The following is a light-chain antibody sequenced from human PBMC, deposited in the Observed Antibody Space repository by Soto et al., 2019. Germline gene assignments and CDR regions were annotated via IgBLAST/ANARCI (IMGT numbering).Light chain of an antibody. V-gene: IGLV8-61*01. CDR1: SASVSTSYY. J-gene: IGLJ3*02. CDR2: NTN. Sequence: QAVVTQESSFSVSPGGTVTLTCGLSSASVSTSYYPSWYQHTPGQAPRTLIYNTNTRSSGVPDRFSGSILGDKAALTITGAQADDESDYYCVLYMGSGISVFGGGTKLTVL. CDR3: VLYMGSGISV.